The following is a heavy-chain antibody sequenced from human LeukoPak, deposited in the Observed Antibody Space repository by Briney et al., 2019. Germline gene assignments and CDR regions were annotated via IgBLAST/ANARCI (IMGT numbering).Heavy chain of an antibody. V-gene: IGHV3-23*01. CDR2: ITTSDGNT. D-gene: IGHD7-27*01. CDR3: AKDGGLWVSAHWGDS. J-gene: IGHJ4*02. CDR1: GFTFRSYA. Sequence: GGSLRLSCAASGFTFRSYAMSWVRQAPGKGLEWVSTITTSDGNTYYADSVKGRFTVSRDNSKNTLYLQMNSLRAEDTAVYYCAKDGGLWVSAHWGDSWGRGTLVTVSS.